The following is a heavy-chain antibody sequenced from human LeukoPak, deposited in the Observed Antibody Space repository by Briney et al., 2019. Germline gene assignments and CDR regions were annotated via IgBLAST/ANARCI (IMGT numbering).Heavy chain of an antibody. D-gene: IGHD4-17*01. Sequence: GGSLRLSCAASGFTFSNAWMSWVRQAPGKGLEWVGRIKSKTDGGTTDYAAPVKGRFTISRDDSKNTLYLQMNSLKTEDTAVYYCTTGPFYGDYERTDYWGQGTLVTVSS. J-gene: IGHJ4*02. CDR1: GFTFSNAW. CDR3: TTGPFYGDYERTDY. V-gene: IGHV3-15*01. CDR2: IKSKTDGGTT.